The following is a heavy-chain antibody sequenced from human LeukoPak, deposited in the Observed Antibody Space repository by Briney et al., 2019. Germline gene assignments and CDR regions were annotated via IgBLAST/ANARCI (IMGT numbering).Heavy chain of an antibody. CDR2: ISAYNGNT. J-gene: IGHJ5*02. CDR3: ARSYYYGSGSFFWFDP. V-gene: IGHV1-18*01. CDR1: GYTFTSYG. D-gene: IGHD3-10*01. Sequence: ASVKVSCKASGYTFTSYGISWVRQAPGQGLEWMGWISAYNGNTNYAQKLQGRVTMTTDTSTSTAYMELRGLRSDDTAVYYCARSYYYGSGSFFWFDPWGQGTLVTVSS.